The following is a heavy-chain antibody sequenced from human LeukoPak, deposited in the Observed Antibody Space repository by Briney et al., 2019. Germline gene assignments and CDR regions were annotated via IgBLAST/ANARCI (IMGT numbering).Heavy chain of an antibody. Sequence: GGSLRLSCAASGFTFSHYGMHWVRQAPGRGLEWVAVIWNDGSNKYYADSVKGRFTISRDNSQNTVDLHMNSLRAEDTAVYYCAKDAQRGFDYSNSLEYWGQRTLVTDSS. V-gene: IGHV3-33*06. J-gene: IGHJ4*02. D-gene: IGHD4-11*01. CDR2: IWNDGSNK. CDR3: AKDAQRGFDYSNSLEY. CDR1: GFTFSHYG.